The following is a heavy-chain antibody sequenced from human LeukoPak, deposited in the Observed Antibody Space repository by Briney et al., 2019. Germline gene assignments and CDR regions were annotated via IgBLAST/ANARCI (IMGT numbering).Heavy chain of an antibody. CDR1: GASVSGSAYY. CDR2: IYYSGST. V-gene: IGHV4-39*01. Sequence: PSETLSLTCTVSGASVSGSAYYWGWIRQPPGKGLEWIGNIYYSGSTYYNESLESRVTISIDTSKNQFSLKLNSVTAADTAVYYCAREYSTSSQSFDYWGQGTLVTVSS. D-gene: IGHD6-13*01. CDR3: AREYSTSSQSFDY. J-gene: IGHJ4*02.